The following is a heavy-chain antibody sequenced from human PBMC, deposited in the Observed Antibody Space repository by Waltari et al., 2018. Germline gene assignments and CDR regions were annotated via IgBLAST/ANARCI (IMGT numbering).Heavy chain of an antibody. CDR3: ARRVKGSPIDP. D-gene: IGHD2-21*01. J-gene: IGHJ5*02. CDR2: ISYGGTT. CDR1: GDFINNNNCY. Sequence: QLQLQEPGSGLVTPSETLSLICTVSGDFINNNNCYWGWTRQPPGQGLEWIGSISYGGTTNYNPSLKSRVSISVDMSKNQFSLKLTSVTAADTAVYYCARRVKGSPIDPWGQGTLVTVSS. V-gene: IGHV4-39*01.